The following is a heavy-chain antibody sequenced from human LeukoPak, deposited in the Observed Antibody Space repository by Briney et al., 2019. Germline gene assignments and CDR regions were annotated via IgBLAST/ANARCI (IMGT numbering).Heavy chain of an antibody. CDR1: GGSISSSNW. CDR3: ARPMTLYRDAFDI. CDR2: IYHSGST. D-gene: IGHD1-26*01. V-gene: IGHV4-4*02. Sequence: SETLSLTCAVSGGSISSSNWWSWVRQPPGKGLEWIGEIYHSGSTNYNPSLKSRVTISVDKSKNQFSLKLSSVTAADTAVYYCARPMTLYRDAFDIWGQGTMVTVSS. J-gene: IGHJ3*02.